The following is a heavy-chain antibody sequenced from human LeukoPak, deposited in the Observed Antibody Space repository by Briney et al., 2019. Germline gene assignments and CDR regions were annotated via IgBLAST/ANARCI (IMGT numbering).Heavy chain of an antibody. CDR2: INHSGST. D-gene: IGHD2-2*01. CDR3: ARRRGYCSSTSCRWGWFDP. CDR1: GGSFSGYY. J-gene: IGHJ5*02. Sequence: SETLSLTCAVYGGSFSGYYWSWIRQPPGKGLEWIGEINHSGSTNYNPSLKSRVTISVDTSKNQFSLKLSSVTAADTAVYYCARRRGYCSSTSCRWGWFDPWGQGTLVTVSS. V-gene: IGHV4-34*01.